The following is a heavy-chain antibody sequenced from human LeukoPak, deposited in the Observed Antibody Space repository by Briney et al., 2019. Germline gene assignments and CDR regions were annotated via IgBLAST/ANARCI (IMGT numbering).Heavy chain of an antibody. V-gene: IGHV1-2*02. D-gene: IGHD3-3*01. Sequence: ASVKVSCKASGYPFTVYYMHWVRQAPGQGLEWMGWISPNSGGTNYAQRFQGRVTMTRDTSISTAYMELSGLRSDDTAIYYCARGPDLDYWGQGTLVTVSS. CDR3: ARGPDLDY. CDR1: GYPFTVYY. CDR2: ISPNSGGT. J-gene: IGHJ4*02.